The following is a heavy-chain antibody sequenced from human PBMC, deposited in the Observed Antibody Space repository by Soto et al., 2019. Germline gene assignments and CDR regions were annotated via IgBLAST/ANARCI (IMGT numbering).Heavy chain of an antibody. CDR1: GGSISSSSYY. J-gene: IGHJ4*02. CDR2: IYYSGST. D-gene: IGHD2-15*01. V-gene: IGHV4-39*01. CDR3: ARHTPAISISDH. Sequence: QLQLQESGTGLVKPSETLSLTCTVSGGSISSSSYYWGWIRQPPGKGLEWIGSIYYSGSTYYNPYLKSRVTISVDTSKNQFSLKLSSVTAADTAVYYCARHTPAISISDHWGQGTLVTVSS.